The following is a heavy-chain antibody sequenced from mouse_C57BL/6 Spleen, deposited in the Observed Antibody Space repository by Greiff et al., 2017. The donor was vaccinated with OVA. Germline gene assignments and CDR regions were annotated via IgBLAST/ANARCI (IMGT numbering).Heavy chain of an antibody. CDR2: IYPGDGDT. CDR1: GYAFSSSW. J-gene: IGHJ2*01. V-gene: IGHV1-82*01. Sequence: QVQLKQSGPELVKPGASVKISCKASGYAFSSSWMNWVKQRPGKGLEWIGRIYPGDGDTNYNGKFKGKATLTADKSSSTAYMQLSSLTSEDSAVYFCARSPYGNYVDWGQGTTLTVSS. CDR3: ARSPYGNYVD. D-gene: IGHD2-1*01.